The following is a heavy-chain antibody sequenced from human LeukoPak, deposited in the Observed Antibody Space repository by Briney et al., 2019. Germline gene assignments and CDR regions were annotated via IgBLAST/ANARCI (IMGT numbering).Heavy chain of an antibody. CDR3: TRGKAAMVYYFDY. CDR1: GFTFGDYA. J-gene: IGHJ4*02. CDR2: IRSKAYGGTT. Sequence: TGGSLRLSCTASGFTFGDYAMSWFRQAPGKGLEWVGFIRSKAYGGTTEYAASVKGRFTISRDDSKSIAYLQLNSLKTEDTAVYYCTRGKAAMVYYFDYWGQGTLVTVSS. V-gene: IGHV3-49*03. D-gene: IGHD5-18*01.